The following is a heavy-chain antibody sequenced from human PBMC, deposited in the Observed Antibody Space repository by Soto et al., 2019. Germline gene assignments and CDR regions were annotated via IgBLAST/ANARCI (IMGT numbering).Heavy chain of an antibody. CDR2: IIPIFGTA. V-gene: IGHV1-69*06. D-gene: IGHD2-2*02. Sequence: SVKVSCKASGGTFSSYAISWVRQAPGQGLEWMGGIIPIFGTANYAQKFQGRVTITADKSTSTAYMELSSLRSEDTAVYYCAGYCSSTSCYKRLDYYYGMDVWGQGTTVTVSS. CDR1: GGTFSSYA. J-gene: IGHJ6*02. CDR3: AGYCSSTSCYKRLDYYYGMDV.